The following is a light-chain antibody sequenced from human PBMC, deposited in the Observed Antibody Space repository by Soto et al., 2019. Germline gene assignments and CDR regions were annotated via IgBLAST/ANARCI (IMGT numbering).Light chain of an antibody. Sequence: DIQMTQSPSSLSASVGDRVTITCRASLGLSNYLAWYQQKPGKVPKLLIYAASTLQSGVPSRFSGSGSVKDLTLSINSLQHEDVATYYFHKHKSAPRAFGQWTKVEIK. CDR3: HKHKSAPRA. J-gene: IGKJ1*01. CDR2: AAS. V-gene: IGKV1-27*01. CDR1: LGLSNY.